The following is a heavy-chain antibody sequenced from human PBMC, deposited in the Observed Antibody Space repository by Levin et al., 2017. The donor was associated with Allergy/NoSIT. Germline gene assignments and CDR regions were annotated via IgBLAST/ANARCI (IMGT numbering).Heavy chain of an antibody. Sequence: ESLKISCPVSGGSISSYYWSWIRQPPGKGLEWIGYIYSSGTTNYNPSLKSRVTISVDTSKNQFSLKLNSVTAADTAVYYCARDCRGGSCYDYWGQGTLVTVSS. CDR3: ARDCRGGSCYDY. CDR1: GGSISSYY. CDR2: IYSSGTT. V-gene: IGHV4-59*01. J-gene: IGHJ4*02. D-gene: IGHD2-15*01.